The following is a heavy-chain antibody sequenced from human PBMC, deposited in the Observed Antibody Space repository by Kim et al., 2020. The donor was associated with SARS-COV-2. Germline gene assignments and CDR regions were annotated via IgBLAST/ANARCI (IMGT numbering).Heavy chain of an antibody. V-gene: IGHV3-11*06. Sequence: GRLTISRDNAKNSLYLQMNSLRAEDTAVYYCAREPGYCSGGSCKTRWFDPWGQGTLVTVSS. D-gene: IGHD2-15*01. J-gene: IGHJ5*02. CDR3: AREPGYCSGGSCKTRWFDP.